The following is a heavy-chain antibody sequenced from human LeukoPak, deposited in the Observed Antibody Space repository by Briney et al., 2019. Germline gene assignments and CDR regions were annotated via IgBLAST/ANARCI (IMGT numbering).Heavy chain of an antibody. D-gene: IGHD3-10*01. CDR3: ARGAYGSGSYSWFDP. CDR1: GGSISSYY. V-gene: IGHV4-59*01. CDR2: IYYSGST. Sequence: SETLSLTCTVSGGSISSYYWSWIRQPPGKGLEWIGYIYYSGSTNYNPSLKSRVTISVDTSKNQFSLKLSSVTAADTAVYYCARGAYGSGSYSWFDPWGQGTLSPSPQ. J-gene: IGHJ5*02.